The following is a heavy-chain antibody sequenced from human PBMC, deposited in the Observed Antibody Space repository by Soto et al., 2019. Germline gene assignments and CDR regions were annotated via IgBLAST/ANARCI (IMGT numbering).Heavy chain of an antibody. CDR3: ARDLLDGSGSDYNDYGWFDP. V-gene: IGHV1-69*08. CDR2: IIPILGIA. Sequence: QVQLVQSGAEVKKPGSSVKVYCKASGGTFISYTISWVRQAPGQGLEWMGRIIPILGIANYAQKFQGRVPLTADKSTSTGYMELSSLRAEDTVVYYCARDLLDGSGSDYNDYGWFDPWGQGTLVTVSS. J-gene: IGHJ5*02. D-gene: IGHD3-10*01. CDR1: GGTFISYT.